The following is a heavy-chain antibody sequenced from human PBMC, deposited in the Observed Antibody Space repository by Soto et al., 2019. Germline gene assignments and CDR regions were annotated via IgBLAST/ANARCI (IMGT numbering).Heavy chain of an antibody. Sequence: QVQLVESGGGVVQPGRSLRLSCAASGFTFSSYDMHWVRQAPGKGLEWVALISYDGSNKYYTDSVKGRFTISRDNSKNTLYLQMNSLRAEDTAVYYCAKDRYSSGWYFNYWGQGTLVTVS. CDR2: ISYDGSNK. D-gene: IGHD6-19*01. J-gene: IGHJ4*02. CDR3: AKDRYSSGWYFNY. V-gene: IGHV3-30*18. CDR1: GFTFSSYD.